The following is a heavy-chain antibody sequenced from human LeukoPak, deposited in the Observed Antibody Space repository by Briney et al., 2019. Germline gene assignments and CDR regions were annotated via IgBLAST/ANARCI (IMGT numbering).Heavy chain of an antibody. CDR1: GFTFTSSA. D-gene: IGHD1-26*01. J-gene: IGHJ4*02. V-gene: IGHV1-58*01. CDR2: IVVGSGNT. Sequence: ASVKVSCKASGFTFTSSAVQWVRQAHGQRLEWIGWIVVGSGNTNYAQKFQERVTITRDMSTSTAYMELSSLRSEDTAVYYCAAAPLIVGATSPDYWGQGTLVTVSS. CDR3: AAAPLIVGATSPDY.